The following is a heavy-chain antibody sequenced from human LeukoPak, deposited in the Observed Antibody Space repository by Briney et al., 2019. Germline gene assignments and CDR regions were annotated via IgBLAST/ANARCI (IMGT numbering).Heavy chain of an antibody. V-gene: IGHV3-30*18. J-gene: IGHJ5*02. CDR3: AKVMPYCSGGSCYDWFDP. CDR1: GFTFSSYG. D-gene: IGHD2-15*01. Sequence: GGSLRLSCAASGFTFSSYGMHWVRQAPGKGLEWVAVISYDGSNKYYADSVKGRFTISRDNSKNTLYLQMNSLRAEDTAVYYCAKVMPYCSGGSCYDWFDPWGQGTLVTVSS. CDR2: ISYDGSNK.